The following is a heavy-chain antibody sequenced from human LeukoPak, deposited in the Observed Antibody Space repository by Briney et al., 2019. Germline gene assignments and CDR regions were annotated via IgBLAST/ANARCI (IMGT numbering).Heavy chain of an antibody. CDR3: ARVRVYSFGGGYYYYYYYMDV. J-gene: IGHJ6*03. D-gene: IGHD3-16*01. CDR2: IYYSGST. CDR1: GGSISSSSYY. Sequence: SETLSLTCTVSGGSISSSSYYWGWIRQPPGKGLGWIGSIYYSGSTYYNPSLKSRVTISVDTSKNQFSLKLSSVTAADTAVYYCARVRVYSFGGGYYYYYYYMDVWGKGTTVTVSS. V-gene: IGHV4-39*07.